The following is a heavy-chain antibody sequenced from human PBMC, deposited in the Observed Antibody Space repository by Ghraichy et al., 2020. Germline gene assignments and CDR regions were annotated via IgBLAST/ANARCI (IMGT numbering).Heavy chain of an antibody. V-gene: IGHV4-59*01. CDR2: IFYTGST. D-gene: IGHD2-15*01. J-gene: IGHJ5*02. Sequence: SQTLSLTCTVSGGSIGTFYWSWLRQPPGKGLEWIGHIFYTGSTNYNPSLKSRLTVPVDTSRNQFSLNLKSVTAADTAGYYCARSRYCSGATCYEDFNFFAPWGQGTLVTVSS. CDR3: ARSRYCSGATCYEDFNFFAP. CDR1: GGSIGTFY.